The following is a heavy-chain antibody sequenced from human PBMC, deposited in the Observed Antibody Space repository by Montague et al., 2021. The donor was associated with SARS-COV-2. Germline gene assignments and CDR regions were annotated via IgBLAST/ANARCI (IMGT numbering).Heavy chain of an antibody. CDR1: GASISSRSYY. Sequence: SETLSLTCTVSGASISSRSYYWGWIRQPPGEGLEWIGFKYYSGSTYYNPTLKSRVTISVDTSKNQFSLKLSSVTAADTAVYCCATLPSSITIFGVVQGYYLDDGAQGPRV. V-gene: IGHV4-39*01. CDR2: KYYSGST. D-gene: IGHD3-3*01. J-gene: IGHJ4*02. CDR3: ATLPSSITIFGVVQGYYLDD.